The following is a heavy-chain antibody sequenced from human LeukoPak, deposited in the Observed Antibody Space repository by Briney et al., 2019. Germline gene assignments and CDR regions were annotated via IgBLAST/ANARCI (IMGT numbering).Heavy chain of an antibody. CDR3: ARDFGGYCSGGSCYSGWSDY. CDR2: ITSSSSYI. D-gene: IGHD2-15*01. CDR1: GFTFSSYS. J-gene: IGHJ4*02. V-gene: IGHV3-21*01. Sequence: PGGSLRLSCAASGFTFSSYSMNWVRQAPGKGLEWVSSITSSSSYIYYADSVKGRFTIPRDNAKNSLYLQMNSLRAEDTAVYYCARDFGGYCSGGSCYSGWSDYWGQGTLVTVSS.